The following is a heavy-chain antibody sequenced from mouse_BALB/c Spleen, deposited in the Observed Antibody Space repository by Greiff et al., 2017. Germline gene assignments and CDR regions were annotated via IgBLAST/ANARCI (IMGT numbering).Heavy chain of an antibody. CDR1: GFTFSSYA. Sequence: EVKLVESGGGLVKPGGSLKLSCAASGFTFSSYAMSWVRQTPEKRLEWVATISSGGSYTYYPDSVKGRFTISRDNAKNTLYLQMSSLRSEDTAMYYCARTGPYWGQGTSVTVSS. V-gene: IGHV5-9-3*01. CDR3: ARTGPY. J-gene: IGHJ4*01. D-gene: IGHD3-1*01. CDR2: ISSGGSYT.